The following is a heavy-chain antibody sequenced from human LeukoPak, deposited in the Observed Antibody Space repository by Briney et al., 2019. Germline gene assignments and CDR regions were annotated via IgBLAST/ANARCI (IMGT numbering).Heavy chain of an antibody. D-gene: IGHD6-13*01. CDR3: ATRDPFIAAAPSD. J-gene: IGHJ4*02. CDR2: INHSGST. Sequence: PSETLSLTCAVYGGSFSGYYWSWIRQPPGKGLEWIGEINHSGSTNYNPSLKSRVTISVDTSKNQFSLKLSFVTAADTAVYYCATRDPFIAAAPSDWGQGTLVTVSS. CDR1: GGSFSGYY. V-gene: IGHV4-34*01.